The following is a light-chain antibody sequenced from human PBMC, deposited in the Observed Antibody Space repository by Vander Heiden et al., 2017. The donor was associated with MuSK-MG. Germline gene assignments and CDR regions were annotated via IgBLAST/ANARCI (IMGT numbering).Light chain of an antibody. Sequence: QSVLTQPPSASGTPGQRVTSSCSGSSSNIGGNYVNWYQQLPGTAPKLLIYRNYQRPSGVPDRFSGSKSGTSASLAISGLRSDDETDYYCAVWDDSLNGPVFGGGTKLTVL. CDR2: RNY. CDR3: AVWDDSLNGPV. J-gene: IGLJ3*02. CDR1: SSNIGGNY. V-gene: IGLV1-47*01.